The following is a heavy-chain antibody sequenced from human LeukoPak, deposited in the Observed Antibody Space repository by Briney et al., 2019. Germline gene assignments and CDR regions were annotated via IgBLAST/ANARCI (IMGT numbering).Heavy chain of an antibody. CDR1: GFSFSSYA. J-gene: IGHJ3*02. CDR3: AREVGTPQAFDT. V-gene: IGHV3-23*01. Sequence: GGSLRLSCAASGFSFSSYAMTWVRQAPGKGLEWVSVITGSGDRTYYADSVKGRFTISRDNSKNTLYLQMNSLRAEDTAIYYCAREVGTPQAFDTWGQGTMVTVSS. CDR2: ITGSGDRT. D-gene: IGHD1-26*01.